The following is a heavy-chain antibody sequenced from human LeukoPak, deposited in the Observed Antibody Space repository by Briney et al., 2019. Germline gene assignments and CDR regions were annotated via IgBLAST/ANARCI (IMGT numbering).Heavy chain of an antibody. CDR2: IYYSGST. J-gene: IGHJ6*03. Sequence: SETLSLTCTVSGGSISSYYWSWIRQPPGKVLEWIGYIYYSGSTNYNPSLKSRVTISVDTSKNQFSLKLSSVTAADTAVYYCARVSWFPGTSYYYMDVWGKGPRSPSP. CDR3: ARVSWFPGTSYYYMDV. CDR1: GGSISSYY. V-gene: IGHV4-59*01. D-gene: IGHD1-1*01.